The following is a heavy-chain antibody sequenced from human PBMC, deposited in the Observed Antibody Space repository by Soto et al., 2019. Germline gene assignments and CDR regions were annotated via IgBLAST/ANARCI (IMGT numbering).Heavy chain of an antibody. D-gene: IGHD3-16*01. CDR2: IYSGGST. V-gene: IGHV3-53*01. J-gene: IGHJ6*02. CDR1: GFTVSSNY. Sequence: EVQLVESGGGLIQPGGSLRLSCAASGFTVSSNYMSWVRQAPGKGLEWVSVIYSGGSTYYADPVKGRFTMSRDNSKNTRYLQMNSLRAEDTAVYDCARDLGDKKNYYYCGMDVWGQGTPVTVSS. CDR3: ARDLGDKKNYYYCGMDV.